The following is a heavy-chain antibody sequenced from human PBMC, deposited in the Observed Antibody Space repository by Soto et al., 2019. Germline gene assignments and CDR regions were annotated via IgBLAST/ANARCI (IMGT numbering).Heavy chain of an antibody. CDR2: ISAYNGNT. CDR1: GYTFTNYG. J-gene: IGHJ4*02. V-gene: IGHV1-18*01. Sequence: QVQLVQSGAEVKKPGASVKVSCKASGYTFTNYGISWVRQAPGQGLEWMGWISAYNGNTKYAQKLQXRXTXSTDTSTSTAYIELRSLSSDDTAVYYCARDSPPVDYWGQGTLVTVSS. CDR3: ARDSPPVDY.